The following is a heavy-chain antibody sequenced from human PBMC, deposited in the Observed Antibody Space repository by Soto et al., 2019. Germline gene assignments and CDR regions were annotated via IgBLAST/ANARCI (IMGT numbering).Heavy chain of an antibody. Sequence: GGSLRLSCAASGFTFSNAWMNWVRQAPGKGLEWVGRIKSKTDGGTTDYAAPVKGRFTISRDDSKNTLYLQMNSLKTEDTAVYYCTTVVAVAGTSPDYYYYYGMDVWGQGTTVTVSS. D-gene: IGHD6-19*01. V-gene: IGHV3-15*07. CDR2: IKSKTDGGTT. CDR1: GFTFSNAW. CDR3: TTVVAVAGTSPDYYYYYGMDV. J-gene: IGHJ6*02.